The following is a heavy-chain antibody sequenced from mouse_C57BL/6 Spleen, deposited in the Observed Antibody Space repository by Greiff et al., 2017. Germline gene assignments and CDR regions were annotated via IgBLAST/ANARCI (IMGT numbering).Heavy chain of an antibody. CDR1: GYTFTSYT. J-gene: IGHJ4*01. Sequence: QVQLQQSGAELARPGASVKMSCKASGYTFTSYTMHWVKQRPGQGLEWIGYINPSSGYTKYNQKFKDKATLPADKSSSTAYMQLSSLTSENSAVYYCARGLDYDYGYAMDYWGQGTSVTVSS. V-gene: IGHV1-4*01. CDR3: ARGLDYDYGYAMDY. D-gene: IGHD2-4*01. CDR2: INPSSGYT.